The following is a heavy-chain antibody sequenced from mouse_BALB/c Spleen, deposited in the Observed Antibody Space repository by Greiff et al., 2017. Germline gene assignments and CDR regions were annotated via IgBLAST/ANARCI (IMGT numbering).Heavy chain of an antibody. D-gene: IGHD1-1*01. CDR2: IYPGGGYT. CDR3: ARGGYGSIDY. J-gene: IGHJ2*01. CDR1: GYTFTNYW. V-gene: IGHV1-63*02. Sequence: QVQLQQSGAELVRPGTSVKISCKASGYTFTNYWLGWVKQRPGHGLEWIGDIYPGGGYTNYNEKFKGKATLTADTSSSTDYMQLSSLTSEDAAVYFCARGGYGSIDYRGQGTTLTVSS.